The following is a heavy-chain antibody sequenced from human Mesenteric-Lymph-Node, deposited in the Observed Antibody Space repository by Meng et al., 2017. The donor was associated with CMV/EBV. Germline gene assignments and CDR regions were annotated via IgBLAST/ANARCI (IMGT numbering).Heavy chain of an antibody. D-gene: IGHD2-2*01. CDR2: IYHSGST. CDR3: ARHPPSNCSSTSCYFWYYYGMDV. CDR1: GYSISSGYY. Sequence: SETLSLTCTVSGYSISSGYYWGWIRQPPGKGLEWIGSIYHSGSTYYNPSLKSRVTISVDTSKNQFSLKLSSVTAADTAVYYCARHPPSNCSSTSCYFWYYYGMDVWGQGTTVTVSS. J-gene: IGHJ6*02. V-gene: IGHV4-38-2*02.